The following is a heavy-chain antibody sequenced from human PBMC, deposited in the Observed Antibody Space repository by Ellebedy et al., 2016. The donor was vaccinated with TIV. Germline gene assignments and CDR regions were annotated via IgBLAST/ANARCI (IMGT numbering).Heavy chain of an antibody. Sequence: GGSLRLXXAASGFTFSSYGMHWVRQAPGKGLEWVAVISYDGSNKYYADSVKGRFTISRDNSKNTLYLQMNSLRAEDTAVYYCAKILTGVWFDPWGQGTLVTVSS. D-gene: IGHD3-9*01. CDR1: GFTFSSYG. CDR2: ISYDGSNK. V-gene: IGHV3-30*18. CDR3: AKILTGVWFDP. J-gene: IGHJ5*02.